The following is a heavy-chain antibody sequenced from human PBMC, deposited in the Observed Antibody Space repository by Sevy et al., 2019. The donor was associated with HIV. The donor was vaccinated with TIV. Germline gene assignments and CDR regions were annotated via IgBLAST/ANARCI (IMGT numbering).Heavy chain of an antibody. CDR3: AHETFGRFES. CDR1: GFTFSANL. J-gene: IGHJ4*02. D-gene: IGHD3-16*01. Sequence: GGSLRLSCAASGFTFSANLMNWVRQAPGKGLEWVANIKGDGSDKHYVDSVEGRFTISRDNAKNLLYLQMNSLRVQDTAVYYCAHETFGRFESWGQGTLVTVSS. CDR2: IKGDGSDK. V-gene: IGHV3-7*01.